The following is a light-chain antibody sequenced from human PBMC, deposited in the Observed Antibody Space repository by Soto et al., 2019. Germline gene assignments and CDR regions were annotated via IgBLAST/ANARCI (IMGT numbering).Light chain of an antibody. CDR1: SSNIGAGYD. CDR2: GNS. Sequence: QSVLTQPPSVSGAPGQRVTISCTGSSSNIGAGYDVPWYQQLPGTAPKLLIYGNSNRPSGVPDRFSGSKSGTSASLAITGLQAEDEADYYCQSYDSSPSGLYVFGTGTKVTVL. CDR3: QSYDSSPSGLYV. V-gene: IGLV1-40*01. J-gene: IGLJ1*01.